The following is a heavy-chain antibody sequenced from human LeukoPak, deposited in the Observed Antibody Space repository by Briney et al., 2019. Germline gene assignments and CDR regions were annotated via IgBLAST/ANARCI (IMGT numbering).Heavy chain of an antibody. D-gene: IGHD5-18*01. CDR1: GGSFSGYY. V-gene: IGHV4-34*01. J-gene: IGHJ4*02. CDR3: ARHIVDTAMVGY. CDR2: IYYSGST. Sequence: SETLSLTCAVYGGSFSGYYWSWIRQPPGKGLEWIGSIYYSGSTYYNPSLKSRVTISVDTSKNQFSLKLSSVTAADTAVYYCARHIVDTAMVGYWGQGTLVTVSS.